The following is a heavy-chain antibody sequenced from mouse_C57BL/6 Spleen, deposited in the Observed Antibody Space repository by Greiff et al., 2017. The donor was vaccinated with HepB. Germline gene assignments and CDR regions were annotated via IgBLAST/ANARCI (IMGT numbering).Heavy chain of an antibody. CDR3: AGGLRYPWFAY. J-gene: IGHJ3*01. D-gene: IGHD1-1*01. CDR2: IYPGDGDT. CDR1: GYAFSSSW. V-gene: IGHV1-82*01. Sequence: VKLMESGPELVKPGASVKISCKASGYAFSSSWMNWVKQRPGKGLEWIGRIYPGDGDTNYNGKFKGKATLTADKSSSTAYMQLSSLTSEDSAVYFCAGGLRYPWFAYWGQGTLVTVSA.